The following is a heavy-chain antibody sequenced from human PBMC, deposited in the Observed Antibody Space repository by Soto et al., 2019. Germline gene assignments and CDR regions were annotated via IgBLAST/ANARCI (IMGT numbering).Heavy chain of an antibody. D-gene: IGHD5-18*01. CDR2: ISAYNGNA. CDR1: GYTFTSYG. J-gene: IGHJ6*02. V-gene: IGHV1-18*01. CDR3: ARAGGYSYGQPHYYYYGMDV. Sequence: GASVKVSCKASGYTFTSYGISWVRQAPGQGLEWMGWISAYNGNANYAQKLQGRVTMTTDTSTSTAYMELRSLRSDDTAVYYCARAGGYSYGQPHYYYYGMDVGGQGTTVTVSS.